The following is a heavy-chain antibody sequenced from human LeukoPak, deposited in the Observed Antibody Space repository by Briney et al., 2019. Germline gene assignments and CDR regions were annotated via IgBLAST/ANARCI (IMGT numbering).Heavy chain of an antibody. CDR1: GFTFSSDS. CDR3: TSNSPGIARDGAEYFQH. V-gene: IGHV3-21*01. D-gene: IGHD6-13*01. CDR2: ISSSSSHI. Sequence: NPGGYLRLSCAASGFTFSSDSMNWVRQAPGKGLEWVSSISSSSSHIYYADSAKGRFTISRDNAKNSLYLQMNSLRAEDTAVYYCTSNSPGIARDGAEYFQHWGQGTLVTVSS. J-gene: IGHJ1*01.